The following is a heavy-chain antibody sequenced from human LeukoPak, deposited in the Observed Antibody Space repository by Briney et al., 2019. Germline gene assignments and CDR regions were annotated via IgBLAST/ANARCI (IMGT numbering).Heavy chain of an antibody. J-gene: IGHJ4*02. CDR2: ISSSSSYI. CDR1: GFTFSSYS. Sequence: GGSLRLSCAAFGFTFSSYSMNWVRQAPGKGLEWVSSISSSSSYIYYADSVKGRFTISRDNAKNSLYLQMNSLRAEDTAVYYCANLWFGESPVWGQGTLVTVSS. D-gene: IGHD3-10*01. CDR3: ANLWFGESPV. V-gene: IGHV3-21*01.